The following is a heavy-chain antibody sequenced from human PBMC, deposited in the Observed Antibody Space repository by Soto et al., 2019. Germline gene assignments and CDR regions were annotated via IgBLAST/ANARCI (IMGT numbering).Heavy chain of an antibody. CDR3: ASWAAESNHQWLVPKKYFQH. D-gene: IGHD6-19*01. Sequence: EVQLVESGGGLVQPGGSLRLSCAASGFTFSSYWMSWVRQAPGKGLEWVANIKQDGSEKYYVDSVKGRFTISRDNAKNSQYMQMNSMRAEETAVYYCASWAAESNHQWLVPKKYFQHWGQGTLVTVSS. CDR1: GFTFSSYW. J-gene: IGHJ1*01. V-gene: IGHV3-7*03. CDR2: IKQDGSEK.